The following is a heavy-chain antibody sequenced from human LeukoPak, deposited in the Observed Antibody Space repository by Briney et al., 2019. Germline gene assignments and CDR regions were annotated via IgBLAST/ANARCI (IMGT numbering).Heavy chain of an antibody. V-gene: IGHV4-59*01. CDR2: IYDSGST. J-gene: IGHJ4*02. CDR1: GGSISSYY. Sequence: SETLSLTCTVSGGSISSYYWNWIRQPPGKGXXWIGYIYDSGSTNYNTSLKSRVNISVDTSKNQFSLKLSSVPAADTAVYYCARARCPSCTLDYWGQGTLVTVSS. D-gene: IGHD2-2*01. CDR3: ARARCPSCTLDY.